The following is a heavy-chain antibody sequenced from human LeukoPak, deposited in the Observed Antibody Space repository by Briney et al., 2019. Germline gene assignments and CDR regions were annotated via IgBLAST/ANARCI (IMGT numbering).Heavy chain of an antibody. Sequence: GGSLRLSCAASGFTFSGYEMNWVRQAPGKGLEWVSYISNSGGTIYYADSVKGRFTISRDNAKNSLYLQMNSLRAEDTAVYYCARRYCSSTSCLIDYWGQGTLVTVSS. CDR3: ARRYCSSTSCLIDY. CDR1: GFTFSGYE. CDR2: ISNSGGTI. D-gene: IGHD2-2*01. V-gene: IGHV3-48*03. J-gene: IGHJ4*02.